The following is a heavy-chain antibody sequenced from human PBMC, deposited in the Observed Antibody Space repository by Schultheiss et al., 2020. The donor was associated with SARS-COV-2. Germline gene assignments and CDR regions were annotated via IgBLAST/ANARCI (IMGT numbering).Heavy chain of an antibody. J-gene: IGHJ4*02. Sequence: GGSLRLSCAASGFTFSSYGMHWVRQAPGKGLEWVAVIWYDGSNKYYADSVKGRFTISRDNSKNTLYLQMNSLRAEDTAVYYCARDGEQWDLLGWGFRGITTFYFDYWGQGTLVTVSS. CDR2: IWYDGSNK. CDR3: ARDGEQWDLLGWGFRGITTFYFDY. D-gene: IGHD1-26*01. CDR1: GFTFSSYG. V-gene: IGHV3-33*01.